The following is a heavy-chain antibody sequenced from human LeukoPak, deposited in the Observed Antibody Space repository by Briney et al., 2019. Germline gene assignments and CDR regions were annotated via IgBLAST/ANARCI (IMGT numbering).Heavy chain of an antibody. J-gene: IGHJ4*02. CDR1: GASISSYY. Sequence: SETLSLICTVSGASISSYYWSWIRQPPGKGLEWIGDIYYSGSIKYNPSLKSRVTMSVDTSKNQFSLKLSSVTAADTAIYYCARQNPSGYYNRPIDYWGQGTLVTVSS. CDR3: ARQNPSGYYNRPIDY. V-gene: IGHV4-59*01. D-gene: IGHD3-22*01. CDR2: IYYSGSI.